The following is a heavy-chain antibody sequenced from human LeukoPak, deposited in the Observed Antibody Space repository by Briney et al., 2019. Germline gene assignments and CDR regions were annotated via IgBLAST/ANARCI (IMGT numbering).Heavy chain of an antibody. CDR3: AREPRSANGNRHFDY. D-gene: IGHD4/OR15-4a*01. V-gene: IGHV4-34*01. J-gene: IGHJ4*02. Sequence: SETLSLTCAVYGGSFSGYYWSWIRQPPGKGLEWIGEINHSGSTNYNPSLKSRVTISVDTSKNQFSLKLSSVTAADTAVYYCAREPRSANGNRHFDYWGQGTLVTVSS. CDR2: INHSGST. CDR1: GGSFSGYY.